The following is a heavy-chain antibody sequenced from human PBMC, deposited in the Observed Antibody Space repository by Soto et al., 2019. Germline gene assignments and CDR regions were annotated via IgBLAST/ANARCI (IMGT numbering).Heavy chain of an antibody. CDR3: ARDQITFGVYGMDV. D-gene: IGHD3-16*01. J-gene: IGHJ6*02. Sequence: QVQLVESGGGVVQPGRSLRLSCAASGFTFSTYGMHWVRQAPGKELEWVAVIWYDGSSKSYADSVKGRFTISRDNSKNTVYLHMNSLRAEDTAVYYCARDQITFGVYGMDVWGQGTTVTVSS. CDR2: IWYDGSSK. V-gene: IGHV3-33*01. CDR1: GFTFSTYG.